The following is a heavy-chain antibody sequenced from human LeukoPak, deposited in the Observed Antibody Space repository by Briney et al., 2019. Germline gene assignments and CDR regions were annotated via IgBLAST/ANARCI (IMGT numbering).Heavy chain of an antibody. CDR3: ARDHNWSFDY. CDR1: GFTFSSYS. D-gene: IGHD1-20*01. CDR2: INGGSDAI. V-gene: IGHV3-48*02. Sequence: GGSLRLSCGASGFTFSSYSMNWVRQAPGKGLEWVSYINGGSDAIYYADSVKGRFTISRDNAKTSLYLQMNSLRDEDTAVYYCARDHNWSFDYWGQGTLVTVSS. J-gene: IGHJ4*02.